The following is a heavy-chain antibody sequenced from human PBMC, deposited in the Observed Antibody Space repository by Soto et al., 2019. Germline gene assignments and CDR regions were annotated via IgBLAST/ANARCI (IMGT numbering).Heavy chain of an antibody. Sequence: ETLSLTCAVYGGSFSGYYWSWIRQPPGKGLEWIGEINHSGSTNYNPSLKSRVIISIDTSKNQFSLKLSSVTAADTAVYYCARGRTYGYYIGPFDYWGQGTLVTVSS. D-gene: IGHD3-3*01. CDR1: GGSFSGYY. J-gene: IGHJ4*02. CDR2: INHSGST. V-gene: IGHV4-34*01. CDR3: ARGRTYGYYIGPFDY.